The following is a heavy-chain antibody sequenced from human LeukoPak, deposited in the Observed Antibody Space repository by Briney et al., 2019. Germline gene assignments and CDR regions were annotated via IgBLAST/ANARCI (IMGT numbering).Heavy chain of an antibody. CDR1: GYTFTSYA. D-gene: IGHD6-13*01. Sequence: EASVKVSCKASGYTFTSYAMNWVRQAPGQGLEWMGWINTNTGNPTYAQGFTGRFVFSLDTSVSTAYLQISSLKAEDTAVYYCASGIAAANPFWFQHWGQGTLVTVSS. CDR2: INTNTGNP. V-gene: IGHV7-4-1*02. CDR3: ASGIAAANPFWFQH. J-gene: IGHJ1*01.